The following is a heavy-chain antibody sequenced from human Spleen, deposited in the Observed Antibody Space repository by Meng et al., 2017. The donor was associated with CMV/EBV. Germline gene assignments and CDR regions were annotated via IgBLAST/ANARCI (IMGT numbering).Heavy chain of an antibody. D-gene: IGHD4-11*01. Sequence: GESLKISCAASGFTFRSYGMHWVRQAPGKGLEWVAFKRYDGNNEYYADSVKGRFTISRDNSKNALYLQMYSLRAEDTAVYYCTREVMTTVNGWFDPWGQGTLVTVSS. J-gene: IGHJ5*02. V-gene: IGHV3-30*02. CDR3: TREVMTTVNGWFDP. CDR1: GFTFRSYG. CDR2: KRYDGNNE.